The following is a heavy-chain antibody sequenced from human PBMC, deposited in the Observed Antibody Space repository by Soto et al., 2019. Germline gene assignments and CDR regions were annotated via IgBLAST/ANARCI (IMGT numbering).Heavy chain of an antibody. D-gene: IGHD4-17*01. CDR3: ARHPTVTEYYFDY. CDR2: TYHSGNP. Sequence: SETLSLTCDVSGDTISTGGYTWACIRQPPGKALEWIGHTYHSGNPYYNPSLKSRVIISVDRSKNQFSLKVRSVTAADTAVYYCARHPTVTEYYFDYWGQGTLVTVSS. V-gene: IGHV4-30-2*01. J-gene: IGHJ4*02. CDR1: GDTISTGGYT.